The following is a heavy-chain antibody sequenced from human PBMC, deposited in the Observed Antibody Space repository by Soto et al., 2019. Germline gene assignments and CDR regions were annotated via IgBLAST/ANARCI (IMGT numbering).Heavy chain of an antibody. V-gene: IGHV1-18*01. CDR1: GYDFTTYG. CDR3: VKDFGYSYGYIGRGC. D-gene: IGHD5-18*01. CDR2: ISAHNGNT. J-gene: IGHJ4*02. Sequence: ASVKVSCKGSGYDFTTYGITWVRQAPGQGLEWMAWISAHNGNTDYAQKLQGRVTVTRDTSTSTAYMELSSLRAEDTAVYYCVKDFGYSYGYIGRGCWGQGTLVTVSS.